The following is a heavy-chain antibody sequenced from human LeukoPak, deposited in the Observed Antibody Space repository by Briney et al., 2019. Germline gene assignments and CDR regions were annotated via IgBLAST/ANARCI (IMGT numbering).Heavy chain of an antibody. CDR1: GGSISSSSYY. CDR2: IYYSGST. J-gene: IGHJ6*03. Sequence: PSETLSLTCTVSGGSISSSSYYWGWIRQPPGKGLEWIGSIYYSGSTNYNPSLKSRVTISVDTSKNQFSLKLSSVTAADTAVYYCARGGGNYYYYYMDVWGKGTTVTVSS. V-gene: IGHV4-39*07. CDR3: ARGGGNYYYYYMDV.